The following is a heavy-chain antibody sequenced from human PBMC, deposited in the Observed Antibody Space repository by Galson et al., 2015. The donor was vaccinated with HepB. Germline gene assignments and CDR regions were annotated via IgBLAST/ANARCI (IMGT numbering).Heavy chain of an antibody. CDR1: GYTFTSYG. J-gene: IGHJ4*02. Sequence: SVKVSCKASGYTFTSYGISWVRQAPGQGLEWMGWISAYNGNTNYAQKLQGRVTMTTDTSTSTAYMELRSLRSDDTAVYCCARGEYYYDSSGYETVEYWGQGTLVTVSS. CDR2: ISAYNGNT. D-gene: IGHD3-22*01. CDR3: ARGEYYYDSSGYETVEY. V-gene: IGHV1-18*01.